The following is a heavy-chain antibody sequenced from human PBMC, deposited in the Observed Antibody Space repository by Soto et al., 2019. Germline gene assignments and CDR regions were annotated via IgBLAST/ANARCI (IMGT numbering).Heavy chain of an antibody. J-gene: IGHJ4*02. V-gene: IGHV3-23*01. CDR1: GFTFSSYA. CDR3: AKASSSWGGTHPPVY. Sequence: PGGSPRLSCAASGFTFSSYAMSWVRQAPGKGLEWVSAISGSGGSTYYADSVKGRFTISRDNSKNTLYLQMNSLRPEDTAVYYCAKASSSWGGTHPPVYWGQGTLVTVSS. D-gene: IGHD6-13*01. CDR2: ISGSGGST.